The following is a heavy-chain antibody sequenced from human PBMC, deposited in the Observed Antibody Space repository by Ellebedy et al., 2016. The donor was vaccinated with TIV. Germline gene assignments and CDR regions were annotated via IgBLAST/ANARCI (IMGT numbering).Heavy chain of an antibody. Sequence: SETLSLXXTVSGGSISSGDYYWSWVRQPPGKGLEWIGYIFYSGSTSYNPSLKSRVNISVDTSKNQFSLKLSSVTAADTAVYYCARVLRFGYYASYWGQGTLVTVSS. J-gene: IGHJ4*02. V-gene: IGHV4-30-4*01. CDR3: ARVLRFGYYASY. CDR1: GGSISSGDYY. CDR2: IFYSGST. D-gene: IGHD3-22*01.